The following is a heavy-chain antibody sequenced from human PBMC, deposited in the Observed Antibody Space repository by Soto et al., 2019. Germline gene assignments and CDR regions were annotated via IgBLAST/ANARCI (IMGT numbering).Heavy chain of an antibody. Sequence: PSETGSLAGILCGGSISTSNYYWAWIRQPPGEAVEWIGSIHFSGSTYYNPSLWSRATISVDTSQNQISLSMGSVTPGATDVYYCARARRSRNRTAFNIRANRTLVP. CDR3: ARARRSRNRTAFNI. J-gene: IGHJ3*02. V-gene: IGHV4-39*01. CDR1: GGSISTSNYY. CDR2: IHFSGST.